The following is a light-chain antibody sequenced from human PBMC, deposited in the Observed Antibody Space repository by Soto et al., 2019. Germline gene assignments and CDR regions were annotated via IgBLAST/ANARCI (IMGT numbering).Light chain of an antibody. J-gene: IGKJ4*02. CDR1: QGISSY. CDR3: QHSAILLNT. CDR2: AAS. V-gene: IGKV1-9*01. Sequence: DIRVNQSPSVLSAYVGDRVTITCRASQGISSYLSWYQQKPGKAPKLLIYAASTLQSGVPSRFSGSGSGTEFTLTISSLQPEDCTLYKCQHSAILLNTF.